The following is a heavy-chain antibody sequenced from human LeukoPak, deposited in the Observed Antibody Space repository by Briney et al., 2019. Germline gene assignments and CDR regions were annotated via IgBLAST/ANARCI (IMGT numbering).Heavy chain of an antibody. CDR1: GFTFSSNA. CDR3: ARGLLETPTSYFDY. J-gene: IGHJ4*02. V-gene: IGHV3-30-3*01. CDR2: ITYDGSNK. Sequence: GGSLRLSCAASGFTFSSNAMHWARQAPGKGLEWVAVITYDGSNKYYADSVKGRFTISRDNSKSTLYLQMNSLRAEDTAVYYCARGLLETPTSYFDYWGQGTLVTVSS. D-gene: IGHD4-23*01.